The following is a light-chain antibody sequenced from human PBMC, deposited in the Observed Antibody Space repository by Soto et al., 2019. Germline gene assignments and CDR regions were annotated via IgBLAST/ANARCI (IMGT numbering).Light chain of an antibody. Sequence: EIMMTQSAATVSLYPGDRATLSWRASQSISANLAWYQQKPGQAPRLLIYAVSTRAPGVPARFSGSGSGTDFTLTISSLEHEDLAVYYCQQRSNWTRTFGQGTKVDIK. CDR1: QSISAN. CDR3: QQRSNWTRT. J-gene: IGKJ1*01. V-gene: IGKV3-15*01. CDR2: AVS.